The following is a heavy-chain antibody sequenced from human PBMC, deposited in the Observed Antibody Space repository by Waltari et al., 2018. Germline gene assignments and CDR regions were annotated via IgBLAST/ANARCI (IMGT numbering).Heavy chain of an antibody. J-gene: IGHJ4*02. D-gene: IGHD3-10*01. Sequence: QVQLQESGPGLVKPSETLSLTCTVSGGSISSYYWSWIRQPPVKGLEWIGYIYYSGSTNYNPSLKSRVTISVDTSKNQFSLKLSSVTAADTAVYYCARSMVRGVIGYWGQGTLVTVSS. CDR1: GGSISSYY. CDR2: IYYSGST. V-gene: IGHV4-59*01. CDR3: ARSMVRGVIGY.